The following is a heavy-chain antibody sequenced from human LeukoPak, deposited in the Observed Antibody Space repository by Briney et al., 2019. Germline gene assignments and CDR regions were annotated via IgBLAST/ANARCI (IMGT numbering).Heavy chain of an antibody. CDR3: AKKLWSDY. J-gene: IGHJ4*02. D-gene: IGHD5-18*01. Sequence: GGSLRLSCAASGFTFSSYEMNWVRQALGKGLEWVSYISSSGSTIYYADSVKGRFTISRDNSKNTLYLQMNSLSAEDTAVYYCAKKLWSDYWGQGTLVTVSS. V-gene: IGHV3-48*03. CDR1: GFTFSSYE. CDR2: ISSSGSTI.